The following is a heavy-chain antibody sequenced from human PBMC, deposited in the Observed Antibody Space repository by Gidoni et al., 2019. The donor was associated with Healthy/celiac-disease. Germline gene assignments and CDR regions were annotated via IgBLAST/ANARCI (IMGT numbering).Heavy chain of an antibody. CDR3: AKSMILSDAFDI. Sequence: QVQLVESGGGVVQPGRSLRLSCAASGFTFSSDGMHWVRQAPGKGLEWVAVISYDGSNKYYADSVKGRFTISRDNSKNTLYLQMNSLRAEDTAGYYCAKSMILSDAFDIWGQGTMVTVSS. V-gene: IGHV3-30*18. D-gene: IGHD3-16*01. CDR1: GFTFSSDG. J-gene: IGHJ3*02. CDR2: ISYDGSNK.